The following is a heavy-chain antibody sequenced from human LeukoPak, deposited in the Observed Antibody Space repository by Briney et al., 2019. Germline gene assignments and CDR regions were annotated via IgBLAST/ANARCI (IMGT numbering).Heavy chain of an antibody. J-gene: IGHJ4*02. V-gene: IGHV3-23*01. D-gene: IGHD2-15*01. Sequence: GGSLRLSCAASGFTFSSYGMSWVRQAPGKGLEWVSAISGSGGSTYYADSVKGRFTISRDNSKNTLYLQMNSLRPEDAAVYYCAKAPVTTCRGAFCYPFDYWGLGTLVTVSS. CDR1: GFTFSSYG. CDR3: AKAPVTTCRGAFCYPFDY. CDR2: ISGSGGST.